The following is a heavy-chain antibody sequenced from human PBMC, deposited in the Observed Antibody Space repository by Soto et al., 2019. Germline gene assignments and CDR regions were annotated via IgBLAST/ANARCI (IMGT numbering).Heavy chain of an antibody. V-gene: IGHV2-5*02. D-gene: IGHD2-15*01. CDR3: AKAATGYCSGGSCYLDY. CDR1: GFSLSTSGVG. Sequence: SGPTLVNPTQTLTLTCTFSGFSLSTSGVGVGRIRQPPGKALEWLALIYWDDDKRYSPSLKSRLTITKDTSKNQVVLTMTNMDPVDTALYYCAKAATGYCSGGSCYLDYWGQGTLVTVSS. J-gene: IGHJ4*02. CDR2: IYWDDDK.